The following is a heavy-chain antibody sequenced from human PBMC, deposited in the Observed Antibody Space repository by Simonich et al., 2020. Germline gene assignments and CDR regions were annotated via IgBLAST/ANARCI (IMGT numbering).Heavy chain of an antibody. D-gene: IGHD1-26*01. CDR1: GYNFTGDY. V-gene: IGHV1-2*02. J-gene: IGHJ3*02. CDR3: ARGLLSGSYYAFDI. Sequence: QVQLVQSGAEVNKPGASVKVSCQASGYNFTGDYMHWVRPAPGQGLEWMGWINPNISVTNNATKFQGRVTKTRDTSISTAYMELSRLRSDDPAVYYCARGLLSGSYYAFDIWGQGTMVTVSS. CDR2: INPNISVT.